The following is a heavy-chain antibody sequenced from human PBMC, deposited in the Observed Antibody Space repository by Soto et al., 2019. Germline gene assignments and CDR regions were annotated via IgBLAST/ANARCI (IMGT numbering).Heavy chain of an antibody. V-gene: IGHV1-18*01. J-gene: IGHJ6*02. CDR1: GYTFTSYA. D-gene: IGHD1-26*01. CDR3: ARDRRMEPYYYYYYGMDV. CDR2: ISAYNGNT. Sequence: ASVKVSCKASGYTFTSYAMRWVRQAPGQGLEWMGWISAYNGNTNYAQKLQGRVTMTTDTSTSTAYMELRSLRSDDTAVYYCARDRRMEPYYYYYYGMDVWGQGTTVTVSS.